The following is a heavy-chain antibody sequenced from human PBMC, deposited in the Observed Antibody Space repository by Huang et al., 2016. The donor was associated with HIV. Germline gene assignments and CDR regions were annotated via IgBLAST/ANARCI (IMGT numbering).Heavy chain of an antibody. CDR2: INRDGSRS. D-gene: IGHD3-22*01. J-gene: IGHJ4*02. Sequence: EVQLVESGGGLVQPGGSLRLSCAASGFTFSSYGRKWVGQAPGKGLGWVASINRDGSRSGYADSVKGRFTISRDNAKNTLYLQMNSLRAEDTAVYYCVRDPRIQSWLNYFDYWGQGTLVSVSS. V-gene: IGHV3-74*01. CDR1: GFTFSSYG. CDR3: VRDPRIQSWLNYFDY.